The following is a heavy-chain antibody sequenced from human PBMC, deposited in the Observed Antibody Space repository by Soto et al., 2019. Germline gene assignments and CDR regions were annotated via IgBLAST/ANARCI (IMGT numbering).Heavy chain of an antibody. Sequence: QVHLVQSGAEVKKPGASVKVSCKGSGYAFTTYGITWVRQAPGQGLEWMGWISAHNGNTNYAQKPQGRVTGTRDTSTSTAYMERRSLSSGDTAVYYCARGRYGGYWGQGALVTVSS. J-gene: IGHJ4*02. CDR2: ISAHNGNT. D-gene: IGHD3-10*01. CDR3: ARGRYGGY. V-gene: IGHV1-18*01. CDR1: GYAFTTYG.